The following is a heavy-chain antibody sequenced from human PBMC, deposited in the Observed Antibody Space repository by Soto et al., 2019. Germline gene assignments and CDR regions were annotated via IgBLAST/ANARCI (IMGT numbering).Heavy chain of an antibody. J-gene: IGHJ4*02. CDR3: AKSRGDSWTTYYFDY. CDR1: GFTFSSNS. V-gene: IGHV3-23*01. D-gene: IGHD4-4*01. Sequence: EVQLLESGGGLVQPGGSLKLSCAASGFTFSSNSMSWVRQAPGKGLEWVSGISGRVGSTYYANSVKGRFTISIDNSENMLYLKIYSQRADDTSVYFCAKSRGDSWTTYYFDYWGQGTLITVSS. CDR2: ISGRVGST.